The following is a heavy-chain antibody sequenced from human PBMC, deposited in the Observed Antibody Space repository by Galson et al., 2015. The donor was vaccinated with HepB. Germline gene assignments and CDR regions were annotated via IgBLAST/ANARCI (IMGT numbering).Heavy chain of an antibody. CDR3: AVNMKRGTSDY. Sequence: SLRLCCAAAGFTVSDSVFDWVGQPPRAGLESVSGIGSSGRTYYTASVKGRFTICRDHCKNTVYLQMNSLIAEDTAEYFCAVNMKRGTSDYWGQGTRVTVYS. D-gene: IGHD1-1*01. J-gene: IGHJ4*02. CDR2: IGSSGRT. V-gene: IGHV3-23*01. CDR1: GFTVSDSV.